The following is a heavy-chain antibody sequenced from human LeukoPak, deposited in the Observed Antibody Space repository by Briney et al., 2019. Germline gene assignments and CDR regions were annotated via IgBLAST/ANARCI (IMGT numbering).Heavy chain of an antibody. CDR2: VYTSGST. V-gene: IGHV4-4*07. CDR1: GASISGDY. J-gene: IGHJ5*02. Sequence: PSETLSITCTVSGASISGDYWSWIRQPDGKGLEWIGRVYTSGSTNYNPSPKSRVTVSVDTSKNKFSLKLSSVTAADTAVYYCARGGSAAAGTLFFSGSAFDTWGLGTLVTVSS. D-gene: IGHD6-13*01. CDR3: ARGGSAAAGTLFFSGSAFDT.